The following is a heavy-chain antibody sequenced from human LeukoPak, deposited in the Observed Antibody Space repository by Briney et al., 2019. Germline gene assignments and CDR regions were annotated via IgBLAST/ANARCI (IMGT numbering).Heavy chain of an antibody. CDR3: ARAPGGYLDY. V-gene: IGHV4-61*02. CDR2: IYTSGST. Sequence: TSETRSLTCTVSGGSISSGSYYWSWIRQPAGKGLEWIGRIYTSGSTNYNPSLKSRVTISVDTSKNQFSLKLSSVTAADTAVYYCARAPGGYLDYWGQGTLVTVSS. D-gene: IGHD3-16*01. CDR1: GGSISSGSYY. J-gene: IGHJ4*02.